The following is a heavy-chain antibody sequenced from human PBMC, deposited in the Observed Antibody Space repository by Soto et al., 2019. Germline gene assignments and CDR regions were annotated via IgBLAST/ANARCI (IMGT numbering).Heavy chain of an antibody. CDR3: VRHGAVDTTNWFDP. CDR2: ISDSGDIT. CDR1: EFTFSTYA. Sequence: HPRGSLRLSCSASEFTFSTYAMTWFRQAPGRGLQWVATISDSGDITYYADSVKGRLTISRDNAKNSLYLQMNSLRVEDTAVYYCVRHGAVDTTNWFDPWGQGTLVTVSS. D-gene: IGHD5-18*01. V-gene: IGHV3-23*01. J-gene: IGHJ5*02.